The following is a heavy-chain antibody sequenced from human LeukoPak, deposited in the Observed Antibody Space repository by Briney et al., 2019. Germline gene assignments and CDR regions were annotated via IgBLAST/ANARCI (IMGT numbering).Heavy chain of an antibody. D-gene: IGHD4-11*01. V-gene: IGHV4-39*01. CDR2: IYYSGST. Sequence: SETLSLTCTVSGGSISSSSYYWGWIRQPPGKGLEWIGSIYYSGSTYYNPSLKSRVTISVDTSKNQFSLKLSSVTAADTAVYYCARNDYSNSPFDYWGQGTLVTVSS. CDR3: ARNDYSNSPFDY. J-gene: IGHJ4*02. CDR1: GGSISSSSYY.